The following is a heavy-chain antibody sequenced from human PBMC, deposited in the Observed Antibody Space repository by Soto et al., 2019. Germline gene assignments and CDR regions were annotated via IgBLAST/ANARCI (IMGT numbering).Heavy chain of an antibody. J-gene: IGHJ4*02. Sequence: GASVKVSCKASGFTFTSSAVQWVRQARGQRLEWIGWIVVGSGNTNYVQKFQERVTITRDMSTSTAYMELSSLRSEDTAVYYCAASETDTAMVDFDYWGQGTLVTSPQ. D-gene: IGHD5-18*01. CDR1: GFTFTSSA. CDR3: AASETDTAMVDFDY. CDR2: IVVGSGNT. V-gene: IGHV1-58*01.